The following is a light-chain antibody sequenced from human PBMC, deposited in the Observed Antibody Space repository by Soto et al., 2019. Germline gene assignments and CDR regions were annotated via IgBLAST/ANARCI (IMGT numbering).Light chain of an antibody. CDR3: SSYTSTNSLV. Sequence: QSALTQPASVSGSPGQSITISCTGTRSDVGGYNFVSWYQQHPGKVPKLLIYDVTHRPSGVSNRFSASKSANTASLTISGLQAEDEADYYCSSYTSTNSLVFGGGTNLTVL. CDR1: RSDVGGYNF. CDR2: DVT. J-gene: IGLJ2*01. V-gene: IGLV2-14*01.